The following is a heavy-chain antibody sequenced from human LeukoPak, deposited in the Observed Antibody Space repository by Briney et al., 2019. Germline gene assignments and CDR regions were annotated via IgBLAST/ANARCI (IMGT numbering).Heavy chain of an antibody. CDR2: IRYDGSNK. V-gene: IGHV3-30*02. CDR1: GFTFSSYG. CDR3: AREVVAAIWSFDY. Sequence: PGGSLRLSCAASGFTFSSYGMHWVRQAPGKGLEWAAFIRYDGSNKYYADSVKGRFTISRDNSKNTLYLQMNSLRAEDTAVYYCAREVVAAIWSFDYWGQGTLVTVSS. J-gene: IGHJ4*02. D-gene: IGHD2-15*01.